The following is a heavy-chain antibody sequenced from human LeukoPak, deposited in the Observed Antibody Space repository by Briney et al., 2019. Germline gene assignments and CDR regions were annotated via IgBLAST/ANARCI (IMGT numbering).Heavy chain of an antibody. V-gene: IGHV3-11*01. D-gene: IGHD3/OR15-3a*01. Sequence: GGALRLSCAASGFTFSDDYMTWIHQAPGKGLEWISYISYSGMTIYYADSVKGRFTISMDNDKNSLHLQMNSLRAEDTAVYYCARGRTGHHSYDYYYMDVWGKGTTVTVSS. CDR1: GFTFSDDY. CDR3: ARGRTGHHSYDYYYMDV. J-gene: IGHJ6*03. CDR2: ISYSGMTI.